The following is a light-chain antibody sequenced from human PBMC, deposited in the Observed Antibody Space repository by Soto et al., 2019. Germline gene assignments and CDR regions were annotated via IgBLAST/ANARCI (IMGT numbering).Light chain of an antibody. J-gene: IGLJ3*02. Sequence: QSVLTQPPSASGTPGQRVTISCSGSSSNIGSNYVFWYQQFPGTAPKLLIYKNDQRPSGVPVRFSGSKSGTSAPLAISGLRSEDEADYYCAAWDDSLRGWVFGGGTKLTVL. V-gene: IGLV1-47*01. CDR3: AAWDDSLRGWV. CDR2: KND. CDR1: SSNIGSNY.